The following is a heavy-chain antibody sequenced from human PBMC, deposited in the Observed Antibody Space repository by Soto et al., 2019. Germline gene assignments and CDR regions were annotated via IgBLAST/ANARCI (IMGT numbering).Heavy chain of an antibody. J-gene: IGHJ6*02. Sequence: SETLSLTCTVSGGSVSSDTHYWSWIRQPPGKRLEWIGFIYSSGSTNYNPSLKGRVTMSVDTSKNQFSLKLRSVIVADTAVYHCARFVRSCSGTTCYTRADVWGQGTTVTVSS. D-gene: IGHD2-2*02. CDR2: IYSSGST. CDR3: ARFVRSCSGTTCYTRADV. V-gene: IGHV4-61*01. CDR1: GGSVSSDTHY.